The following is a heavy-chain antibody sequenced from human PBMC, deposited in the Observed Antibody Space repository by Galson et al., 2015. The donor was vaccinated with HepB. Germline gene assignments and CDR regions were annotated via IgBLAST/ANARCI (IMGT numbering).Heavy chain of an antibody. V-gene: IGHV3-49*03. D-gene: IGHD3-16*01. J-gene: IGHJ4*02. CDR2: IRSEAYGATT. Sequence: SLRLSCAASGFTFGDYAMSWFRQAPGKGLEWVGFIRSEAYGATTDYAASVKDRFTISRDDSKSIAYLQMNRLKIEDTAIYYCSRDEDYECLWGSWFEYWGQGTLATVS. CDR3: SRDEDYECLWGSWFEY. CDR1: GFTFGDYA.